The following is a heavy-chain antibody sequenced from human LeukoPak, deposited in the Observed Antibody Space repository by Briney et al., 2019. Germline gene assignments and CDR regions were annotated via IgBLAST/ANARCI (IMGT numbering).Heavy chain of an antibody. Sequence: GRSLTLSCAASGFTFSSYAMHWVRQAPGKGLEWVAVISYDGSNKYYADSVKGRFTISRDNSKNTLYLQMNSLRAEDTAVYYCARGIGTQDYWGQGTLVTVSS. V-gene: IGHV3-30*01. CDR2: ISYDGSNK. D-gene: IGHD1-1*01. CDR1: GFTFSSYA. CDR3: ARGIGTQDY. J-gene: IGHJ4*02.